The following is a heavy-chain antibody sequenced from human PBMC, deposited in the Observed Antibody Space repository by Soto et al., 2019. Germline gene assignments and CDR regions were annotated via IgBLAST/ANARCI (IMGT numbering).Heavy chain of an antibody. CDR1: GFTFGSYA. J-gene: IGHJ6*02. V-gene: IGHV3-30-3*01. CDR3: ARVLGIAAVERAYYGMDV. D-gene: IGHD6-13*01. CDR2: ISYDGSNK. Sequence: GGSLRLSCAASGFTFGSYAMHWVRQAPGKGLEWVAVISYDGSNKYYADSVKGRFTISRDNSKNTLYLQMNSLRAEDTAVYYCARVLGIAAVERAYYGMDVWGQGTTVTVSS.